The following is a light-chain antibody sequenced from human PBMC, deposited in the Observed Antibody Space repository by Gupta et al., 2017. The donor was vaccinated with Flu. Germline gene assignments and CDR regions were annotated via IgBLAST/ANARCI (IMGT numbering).Light chain of an antibody. J-gene: IGKJ4*01. V-gene: IGKV3-11*01. CDR1: QNVNLF. CDR2: DAS. CDR3: HQHSNWPLT. Sequence: GERATLSCRASQNVNLFLAWYQQKPGQAPRLLIYDASNRATGIPARFSGSGSGTHFTLTISSLEPEDFAVYYCHQHSNWPLTFGGGTAVEIK.